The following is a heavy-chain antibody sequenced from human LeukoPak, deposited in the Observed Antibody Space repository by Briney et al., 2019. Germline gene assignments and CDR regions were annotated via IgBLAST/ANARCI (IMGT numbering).Heavy chain of an antibody. CDR1: GFTFSSYW. Sequence: GGSLRLSCAASGFTFSSYWMSWVRQAPGKGLEWVANIKQDGSEKYYVDSVKGRFTISRDNAKNSLYLQMNSLRAEDTAVYYCARVARDIVVVVAAANWFDPWGQGTLVTVSS. D-gene: IGHD2-15*01. CDR3: ARVARDIVVVVAAANWFDP. J-gene: IGHJ5*02. V-gene: IGHV3-7*01. CDR2: IKQDGSEK.